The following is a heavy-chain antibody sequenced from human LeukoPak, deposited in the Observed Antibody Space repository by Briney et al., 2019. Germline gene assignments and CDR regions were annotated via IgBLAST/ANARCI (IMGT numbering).Heavy chain of an antibody. CDR3: ARVGFAGYCSSTSCYGGYFDY. V-gene: IGHV4-59*01. D-gene: IGHD2-2*01. CDR2: IYYSGST. CDR1: GGSTSSYY. Sequence: PSETLSLTCTVSGGSTSSYYWSWIRQPPGKGLEWIGYIYYSGSTNYNPSLKSRVTISVDTSKNQFSLKLSSVTAADTAVYYCARVGFAGYCSSTSCYGGYFDYWGQGTLVTVSS. J-gene: IGHJ4*02.